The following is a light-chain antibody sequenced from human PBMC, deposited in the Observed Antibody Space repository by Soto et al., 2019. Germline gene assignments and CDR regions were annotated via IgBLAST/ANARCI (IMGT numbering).Light chain of an antibody. J-gene: IGKJ2*01. V-gene: IGKV3-11*01. CDR3: QQRSNWPPYT. CDR1: QSVSSY. Sequence: EIVLTQSPATLSLSPGERATLSCRASQSVSSYLAWYQQKPGQAPRLLIYDAYHRATGTPARFSGSGSGTDFTLTISSLEPEDFAVYYCQQRSNWPPYTFGQGTKLEIK. CDR2: DAY.